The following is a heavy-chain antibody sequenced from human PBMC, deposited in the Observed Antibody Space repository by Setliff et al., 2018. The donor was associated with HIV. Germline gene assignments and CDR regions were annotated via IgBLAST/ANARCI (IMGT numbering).Heavy chain of an antibody. D-gene: IGHD3-16*01. CDR1: GFTFSSYA. V-gene: IGHV3-23*01. J-gene: IGHJ5*02. CDR2: ISGSGGST. CDR3: ARDRGTPEKCLDP. Sequence: GGSLRLSCAASGFTFSSYAMSWVRQAPGKGLEWVPAISGSGGSTYYADSVKGRFTISRDNSKNTLFLEMNSLRPEDTAFYYCARDRGTPEKCLDPWGQGTLVTVSS.